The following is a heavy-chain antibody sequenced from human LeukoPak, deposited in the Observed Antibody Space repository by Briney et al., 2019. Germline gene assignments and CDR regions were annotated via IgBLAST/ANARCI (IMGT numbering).Heavy chain of an antibody. J-gene: IGHJ4*02. CDR2: VSLGGFT. CDR3: SRENGAFSPFGY. D-gene: IGHD2-8*01. V-gene: IGHV4-4*02. Sequence: SGTLSLTCGVSGGSITSTNWWSCVRQPPGKGLEWFGEVSLGGFTNYNPSLSSRVIMALDTSKNHLSLNLTSVTAADTAVYYCSRENGAFSPFGYWGQGTLVTVPS. CDR1: GGSITSTNW.